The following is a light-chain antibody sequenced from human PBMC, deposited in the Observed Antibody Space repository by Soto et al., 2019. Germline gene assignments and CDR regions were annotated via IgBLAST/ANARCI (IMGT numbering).Light chain of an antibody. CDR3: ASRDDSLNAPV. CDR2: GNS. Sequence: QSVLTQPPSVSGAPGQRVTISCTGSSSNIGAGYDVNWYQQLPGTAPKFLIFGNSNRPSGVPDRFSGSKSGTSASLAISGLQSEDEADYYCASRDDSLNAPVFGGGTKVTVL. CDR1: SSNIGAGYD. V-gene: IGLV1-40*01. J-gene: IGLJ2*01.